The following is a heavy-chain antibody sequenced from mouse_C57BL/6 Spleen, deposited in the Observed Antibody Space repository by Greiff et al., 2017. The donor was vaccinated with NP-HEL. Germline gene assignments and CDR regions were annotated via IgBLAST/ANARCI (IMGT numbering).Heavy chain of an antibody. CDR3: AREIPGNSYYFDY. D-gene: IGHD2-1*01. V-gene: IGHV1-55*01. CDR2: IYPGSGST. Sequence: VQLQQPGAELVKPGASVKMSCKASGYTFTSYWITWVKQRPGQGLEWIGDIYPGSGSTNYNEKFKSKATLTVDTSSITAYMQLSSLTSEDSAVYYCAREIPGNSYYFDYWGQGTTLTVSS. J-gene: IGHJ2*01. CDR1: GYTFTSYW.